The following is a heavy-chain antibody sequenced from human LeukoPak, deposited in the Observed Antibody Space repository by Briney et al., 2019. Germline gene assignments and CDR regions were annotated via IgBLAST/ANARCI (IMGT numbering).Heavy chain of an antibody. D-gene: IGHD3-22*01. V-gene: IGHV4-4*02. CDR2: IYHSGST. Sequence: SETLSLTCAVSGGSISSSNWWSWVRQPPGKGLEWIGEIYHSGSTNYNPSLKSRVTISVDKSKNQFSLKLSSVTAADTAVYYCVRDQGYDSALDYWGQGTLVTVSS. CDR1: GGSISSSNW. J-gene: IGHJ4*02. CDR3: VRDQGYDSALDY.